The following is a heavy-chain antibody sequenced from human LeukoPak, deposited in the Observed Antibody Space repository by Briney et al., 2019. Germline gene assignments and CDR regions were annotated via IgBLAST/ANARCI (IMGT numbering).Heavy chain of an antibody. CDR1: GGSFSGYY. Sequence: SETLSLTCAVYGGSFSGYYWSWIRQPPGKGLEWIGEINHSGSTNYNPSLKSRVTISVDTSMNQFSLKLSSVTAADTAVYYCARTSYDFWSGYYMVGSGAGYYFDYWGQGTLVTVSS. CDR2: INHSGST. D-gene: IGHD3-3*01. CDR3: ARTSYDFWSGYYMVGSGAGYYFDY. J-gene: IGHJ4*02. V-gene: IGHV4-34*01.